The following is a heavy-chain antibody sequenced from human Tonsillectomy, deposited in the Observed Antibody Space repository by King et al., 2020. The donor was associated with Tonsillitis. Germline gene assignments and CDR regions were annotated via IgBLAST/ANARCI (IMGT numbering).Heavy chain of an antibody. Sequence: QLQESGPVLVKPSQTLSLTCTVSGGPISGGAYYWSWIRQHPGKGLVCIGYTYYSEHTFYNPSLKSRLTISVDTSKNQFSLRLSSVTAAETAMYYCGRYEGGVFDPWGQGTLVTVSS. CDR3: GRYEGGVFDP. V-gene: IGHV4-31*03. D-gene: IGHD2-15*01. CDR1: GGPISGGAYY. J-gene: IGHJ5*02. CDR2: TYYSEHT.